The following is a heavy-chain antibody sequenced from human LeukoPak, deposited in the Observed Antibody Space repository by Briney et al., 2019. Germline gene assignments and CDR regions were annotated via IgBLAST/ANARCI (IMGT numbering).Heavy chain of an antibody. D-gene: IGHD4-17*01. CDR2: IKSKTDGGTT. CDR1: GFTFSNYA. V-gene: IGHV3-15*01. CDR3: TTDQIWIDYASDY. J-gene: IGHJ4*02. Sequence: GKSLRLSCAASGFTFSNYAMHWVRQAPGKGLEWVGRIKSKTDGGTTDYAAPVKGRFTISRDDSKNTLYLQMNSLKTEDTAVYYCTTDQIWIDYASDYWGQGTLVTVSS.